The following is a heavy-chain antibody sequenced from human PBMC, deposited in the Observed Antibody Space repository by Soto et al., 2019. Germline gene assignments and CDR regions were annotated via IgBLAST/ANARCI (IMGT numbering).Heavy chain of an antibody. V-gene: IGHV3-74*01. J-gene: IGHJ4*02. CDR3: AKNAPTVTYPFDY. Sequence: GGSLRLSCAASGFTFSSYWMHWVRQAPGKGLVWVSRINSDGSSTSYADSVKGRFTISRDNAKNTLYLQMNSLRAEDTAVYYWAKNAPTVTYPFDYWGQGTLVTVSS. CDR1: GFTFSSYW. D-gene: IGHD4-4*01. CDR2: INSDGSST.